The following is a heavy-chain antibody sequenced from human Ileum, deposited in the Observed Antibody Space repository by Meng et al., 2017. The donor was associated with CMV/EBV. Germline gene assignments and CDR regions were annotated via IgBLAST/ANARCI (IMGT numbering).Heavy chain of an antibody. CDR1: DYDFGNFG. Sequence: CGASDYDFGNFGIAWVRQAPGQGLEWMGYLSVHDGHTKYAKNVQGRVTMTADISTSTGYMELTSMTSDDTAVYYCAREFRERWELGHWGQGTLVTVSS. J-gene: IGHJ4*02. D-gene: IGHD4-23*01. V-gene: IGHV1-18*01. CDR3: AREFRERWELGH. CDR2: LSVHDGHT.